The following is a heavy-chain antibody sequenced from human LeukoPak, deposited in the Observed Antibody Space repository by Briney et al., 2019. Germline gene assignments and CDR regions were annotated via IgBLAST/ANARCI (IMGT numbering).Heavy chain of an antibody. CDR3: ARYWGSTWTFDY. CDR1: GYSFTSYW. J-gene: IGHJ4*02. CDR2: IDPSDSYT. V-gene: IGHV5-10-1*01. D-gene: IGHD6-13*01. Sequence: GESLKISCKGSGYSFTSYWISWVRQMPGKGLEWMGRIDPSDSYTNYSPSFQGHVTISADKSISTAYLQWSSLKASDTAMYYCARYWGSTWTFDYWGQGTLVTVSS.